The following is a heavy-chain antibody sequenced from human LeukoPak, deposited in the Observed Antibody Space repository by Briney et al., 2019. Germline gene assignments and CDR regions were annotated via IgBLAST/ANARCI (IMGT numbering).Heavy chain of an antibody. V-gene: IGHV3-49*04. CDR2: IRTKAYGGTT. D-gene: IGHD3-22*01. Sequence: SLRLSCTASGFTSGFTFGDYAMSWVRQAPGKGLEWEGFIRTKAYGGTTEYAASVKGRFTISRDGSKSIAYLQMNSLKTEDTAVYYCTRTYYDSSGYLFDYWGQGILVTVSS. J-gene: IGHJ4*02. CDR3: TRTYYDSSGYLFDY. CDR1: GFTSGFTFGDYA.